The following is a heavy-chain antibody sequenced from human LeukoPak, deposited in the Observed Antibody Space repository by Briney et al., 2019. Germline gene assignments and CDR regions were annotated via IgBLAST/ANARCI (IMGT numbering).Heavy chain of an antibody. CDR1: GFTFSSYA. CDR2: ISGSGGST. D-gene: IGHD3-16*01. Sequence: GGSLRLSCAASGFTFSSYAMSWVRQAPGKGLEWVSAISGSGGSTYYADSVKGRFTISRDNSKNTLYLQMNSLRAEDTAVYYCASRWGSRSYYYYYMDVWGKGTTVTVSS. J-gene: IGHJ6*03. V-gene: IGHV3-23*01. CDR3: ASRWGSRSYYYYYMDV.